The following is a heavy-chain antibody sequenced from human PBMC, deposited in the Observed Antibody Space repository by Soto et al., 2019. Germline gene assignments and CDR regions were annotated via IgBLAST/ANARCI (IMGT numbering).Heavy chain of an antibody. J-gene: IGHJ4*02. CDR3: ARESDSGSYYFDY. CDR2: IYNSGST. D-gene: IGHD3-10*01. Sequence: SGSLSLTCTVSVGAFSSGSYYGSWIRQPPGKGLEWIGYIYNSGSTNYNPSRKSRVTISVDTSKNHFSLRMSSVTAADTAVYYCARESDSGSYYFDYWGRGTLVTVS. CDR1: VGAFSSGSYY. V-gene: IGHV4-61*03.